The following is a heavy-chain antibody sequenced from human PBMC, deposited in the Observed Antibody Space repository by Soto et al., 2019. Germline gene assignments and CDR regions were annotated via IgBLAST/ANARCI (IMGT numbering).Heavy chain of an antibody. CDR1: GGSIRSYY. V-gene: IGHV4-59*01. D-gene: IGHD3-10*01. CDR3: ARVRYYYGSGSYADV. Sequence: SSETLSLTCTVSGGSIRSYYWTWIRQPPGKGLEWIGYIYYSGSTSYNPSLKSRVTISVDTSKGQFSLTLSSVTAADTAVYYCARVRYYYGSGSYADVWGQGTTVTVSS. CDR2: IYYSGST. J-gene: IGHJ6*02.